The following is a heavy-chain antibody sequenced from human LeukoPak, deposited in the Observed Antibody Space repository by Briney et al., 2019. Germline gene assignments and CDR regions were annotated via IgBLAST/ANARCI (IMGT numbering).Heavy chain of an antibody. Sequence: GGSLRLSCAASGFTFSDYYMSWIRQAPGKGLEWVSYISSSGSTIYYADSVKGRFTISRDNAKNSLYLQMNSLRAEDTAVYYCARHTPDSSGHYSTHYFDYWGQGTLVTVSS. CDR3: ARHTPDSSGHYSTHYFDY. J-gene: IGHJ4*02. CDR2: ISSSGSTI. CDR1: GFTFSDYY. D-gene: IGHD3-22*01. V-gene: IGHV3-11*01.